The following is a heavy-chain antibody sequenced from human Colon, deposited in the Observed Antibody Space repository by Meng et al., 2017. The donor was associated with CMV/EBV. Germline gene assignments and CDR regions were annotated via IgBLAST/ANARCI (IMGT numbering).Heavy chain of an antibody. CDR3: ARGKNYYDSSGYRKGLDY. J-gene: IGHJ4*02. CDR2: INPNRGGT. D-gene: IGHD3-22*01. Sequence: QGRRGRAGAEVEEPGALVKVSCKASGYTFTDNFRHWVRQAPGQGLEWMGGINPNRGGTNYAQKFQGRVTMTRDTSISTAYMELSRLRSDDTAVYYCARGKNYYDSSGYRKGLDYWGQGTLVTVSS. CDR1: GYTFTDNF. V-gene: IGHV1-2*02.